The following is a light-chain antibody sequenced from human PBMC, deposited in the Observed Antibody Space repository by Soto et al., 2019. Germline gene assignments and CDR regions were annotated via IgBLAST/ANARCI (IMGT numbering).Light chain of an antibody. CDR2: DAS. V-gene: IGKV3-11*01. J-gene: IGKJ4*01. Sequence: EIVLTQSPATLSLSPGERATLSCRASQNIDTYLAWYQQKPGQVPRLLMYDASNRATGIPARFSGSGSGTDFTLTISSLEPEGFAVYYCQQRRHSPITFGGGTKVESK. CDR3: QQRRHSPIT. CDR1: QNIDTY.